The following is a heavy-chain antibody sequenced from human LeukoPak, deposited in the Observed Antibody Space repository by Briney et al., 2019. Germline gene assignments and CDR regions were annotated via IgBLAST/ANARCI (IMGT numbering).Heavy chain of an antibody. Sequence: GGSLRLSCTASGFTFKSYSMNWVRQAPGKGLEWVSSISSSSGNKYYADSVKGRFTISRDNAKNSLYLQMNSLRAEDTAVYYCARNYDFWSRGYFAYWGQGTLVTVSS. CDR1: GFTFKSYS. V-gene: IGHV3-21*01. CDR3: ARNYDFWSRGYFAY. CDR2: ISSSSGNK. J-gene: IGHJ4*02. D-gene: IGHD3-3*01.